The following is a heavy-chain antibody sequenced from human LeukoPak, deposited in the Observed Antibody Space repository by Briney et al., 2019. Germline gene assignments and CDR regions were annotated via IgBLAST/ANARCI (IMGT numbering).Heavy chain of an antibody. V-gene: IGHV3-7*01. Sequence: GGSLRLSCAASGFSFSSNWMGWVRQAPGKGLEWVAHIKRDGSQKYYLDSVKGRFTISRDNAKNSLYLQMNSLRVEDTAVYYCARLGLEVGGPNWFDPWGQGTLVTVSS. CDR2: IKRDGSQK. CDR3: ARLGLEVGGPNWFDP. CDR1: GFSFSSNW. D-gene: IGHD1-1*01. J-gene: IGHJ5*02.